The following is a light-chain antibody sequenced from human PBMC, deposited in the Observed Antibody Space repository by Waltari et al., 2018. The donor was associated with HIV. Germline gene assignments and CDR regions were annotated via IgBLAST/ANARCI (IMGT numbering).Light chain of an antibody. V-gene: IGLV1-44*01. CDR2: PNR. J-gene: IGLJ2*01. Sequence: QSVLTQPPSASGTPGQRVTISCSGSSSDIGSPPLHWSQQLPGTAPRLLIYPNRQRPSGVPDRFSGSKSGTSASLVISGLQSEDEAEYFCAAWDDSLNGDVVCGGGTKLTVL. CDR1: SSDIGSPP. CDR3: AAWDDSLNGDVV.